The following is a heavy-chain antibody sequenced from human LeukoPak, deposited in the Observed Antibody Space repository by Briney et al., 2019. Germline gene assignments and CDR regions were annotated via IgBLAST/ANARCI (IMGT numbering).Heavy chain of an antibody. J-gene: IGHJ4*02. CDR3: AKPARGSGIQDGFDS. CDR2: MSVVTDRT. V-gene: IGHV3-64D*06. D-gene: IGHD3-10*01. CDR1: GFNFRNYA. Sequence: PGGSLRLSCSASGFNFRNYAMHWVRQAPGKGLEYVSAMSVVTDRTFYADSVMGRFTISRDNSANTLYLQMSSLRPGDTAVYYCAKPARGSGIQDGFDSWGQGTLVTVSS.